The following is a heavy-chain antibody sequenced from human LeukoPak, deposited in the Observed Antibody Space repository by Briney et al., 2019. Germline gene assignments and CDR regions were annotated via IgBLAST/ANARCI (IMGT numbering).Heavy chain of an antibody. V-gene: IGHV1-24*01. J-gene: IGHJ4*02. CDR2: FDPEDGET. CDR1: GYTLTELS. D-gene: IGHD3-3*01. CDR3: ATFNFWSGYYGRPGDY. Sequence: ASVKVSCKVSGYTLTELSMHWVRQAPGKGLEWMGGFDPEDGETIYAQKFQGRVTMTEDTSTDTAYMELGSLRSEDTAVYYCATFNFWSGYYGRPGDYWGQGTLVTVSS.